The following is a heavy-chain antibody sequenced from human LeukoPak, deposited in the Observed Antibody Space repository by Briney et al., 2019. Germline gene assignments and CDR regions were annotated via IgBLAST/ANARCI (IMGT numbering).Heavy chain of an antibody. J-gene: IGHJ4*01. D-gene: IGHD4-11*01. Sequence: GGSLRLSCAASGFTFSSYSMNWVRQAPGKGLEWVSSISSSSSYIYYADSVKGRFTISRDNARNSLYLQMNSLRAEDTAVYYCATGPTVTYFDYWGHGTLVTVFS. CDR3: ATGPTVTYFDY. V-gene: IGHV3-21*01. CDR2: ISSSSSYI. CDR1: GFTFSSYS.